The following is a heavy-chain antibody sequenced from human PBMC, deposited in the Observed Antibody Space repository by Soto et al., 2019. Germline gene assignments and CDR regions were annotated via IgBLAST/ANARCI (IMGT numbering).Heavy chain of an antibody. J-gene: IGHJ5*02. Sequence: QVQLQQWGAGLLKPSETLSLTCAVYGGSFSGYYWSWIRQPPGKGLEWIGEINHSGSTNYNPSRKRRVTISVDTSKNQFSLKLSSVTAADTAVYYCARKAGYDFWSGYYFWFDPWGQGTLVTVSS. CDR1: GGSFSGYY. CDR3: ARKAGYDFWSGYYFWFDP. V-gene: IGHV4-34*01. D-gene: IGHD3-3*01. CDR2: INHSGST.